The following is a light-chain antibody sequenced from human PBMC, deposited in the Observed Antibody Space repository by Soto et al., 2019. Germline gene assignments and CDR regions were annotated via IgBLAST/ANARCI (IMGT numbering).Light chain of an antibody. CDR3: QQRSNWPS. Sequence: EIVLTQSPATLSLSPGERATLSCRASQSVRHYLAWYQQKPGQAPRLLIYDASNRATGIPARFSGSGSGTDFNLTISSLEPEDFAVYYCQQRSNWPSFGPGTKVDIK. CDR2: DAS. CDR1: QSVRHY. J-gene: IGKJ3*01. V-gene: IGKV3-11*01.